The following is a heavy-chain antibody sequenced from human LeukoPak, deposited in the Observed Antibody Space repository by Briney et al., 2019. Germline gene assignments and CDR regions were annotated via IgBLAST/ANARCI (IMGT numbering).Heavy chain of an antibody. J-gene: IGHJ6*02. CDR3: AKGSRERIYYYYGMDV. CDR1: GFTFSSYA. V-gene: IGHV3-23*01. Sequence: GGSLRLSCAASGFTFSSYAMSWVRQAPGKGLEWVSAISGSGGSTYYADSVKGRFTISRDNSKNTLHLQMNSLRAEDTAVYYCAKGSRERIYYYYGMDVWGQGTTVTVSS. CDR2: ISGSGGST. D-gene: IGHD2-15*01.